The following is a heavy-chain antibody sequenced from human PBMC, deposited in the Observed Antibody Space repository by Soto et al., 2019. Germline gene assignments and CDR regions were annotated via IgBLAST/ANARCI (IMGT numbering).Heavy chain of an antibody. CDR2: ISAYNGNT. D-gene: IGHD5-12*01. CDR1: GYTFTSYG. V-gene: IGHV1-18*01. J-gene: IGHJ4*02. Sequence: QVQLVQSGAEVKKPGASVKVSCKASGYTFTSYGINWVRQAPGQGLEWMGWISAYNGNTHYAQKLQGRFTXTXHTSTSTAYMELRSLRSDDTAVYYCARVQSGYDFAYWGQGTLVTVSS. CDR3: ARVQSGYDFAY.